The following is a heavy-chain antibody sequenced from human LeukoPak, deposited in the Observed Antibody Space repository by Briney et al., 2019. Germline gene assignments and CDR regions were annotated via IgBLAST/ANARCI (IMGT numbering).Heavy chain of an antibody. V-gene: IGHV3-21*01. CDR3: ARDPYSGNYGNYYYYYMDV. D-gene: IGHD1-26*01. CDR1: GFTFNNYN. CDR2: ITSSGTYK. Sequence: GGSLRLSGAASGFTFNNYNMNWVRQAPGRALEGVSSITSSGTYKFYADSVKGQFTISRDNAKNSLYLQMNSLGPEDTAVYYCARDPYSGNYGNYYYYYMDVWGKGTTVTISS. J-gene: IGHJ6*03.